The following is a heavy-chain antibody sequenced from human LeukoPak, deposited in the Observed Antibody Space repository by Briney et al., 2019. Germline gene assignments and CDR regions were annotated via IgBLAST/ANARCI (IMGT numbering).Heavy chain of an antibody. CDR3: ARDFYDFWSGYWV. Sequence: GGSLRLSCAVSGFSVRTNYISWVRQAPGKGLEWVSVIFRDGSTYYEDPVKGRFSISRDNSKNMVYLQMSNLRAEDTAVYYCARDFYDFWSGYWVWGQGTLVTVSS. J-gene: IGHJ4*02. D-gene: IGHD3-3*01. CDR1: GFSVRTNY. V-gene: IGHV3-53*01. CDR2: IFRDGST.